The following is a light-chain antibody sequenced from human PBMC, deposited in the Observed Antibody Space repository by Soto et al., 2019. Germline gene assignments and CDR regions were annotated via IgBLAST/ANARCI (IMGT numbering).Light chain of an antibody. V-gene: IGKV1-5*03. Sequence: DIQMTQSPSTLSASVGDRVTITCRASQSITNWLAWYQQKPGKATNLLIYKASSLESGVPSRFSGSGSGTEFTLTISSLQPDDFATYYCQQYNSYSLTFGGGTKVEIK. CDR1: QSITNW. CDR2: KAS. CDR3: QQYNSYSLT. J-gene: IGKJ4*01.